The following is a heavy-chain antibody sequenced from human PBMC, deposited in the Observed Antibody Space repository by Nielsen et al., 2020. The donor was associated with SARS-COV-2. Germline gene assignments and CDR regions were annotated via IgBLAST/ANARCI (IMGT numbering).Heavy chain of an antibody. J-gene: IGHJ4*02. Sequence: GESLKISCAGSGFTFSSYYMNWVRQAPGKGLEWVANIKQDGRDKYYVDSVKGRFTISRDNAKNSLYLEMNSLRAEDTAVYYCATAYGYSYFDHWGQGTLVTVSS. CDR2: IKQDGRDK. D-gene: IGHD3-22*01. CDR1: GFTFSSYY. V-gene: IGHV3-7*05. CDR3: ATAYGYSYFDH.